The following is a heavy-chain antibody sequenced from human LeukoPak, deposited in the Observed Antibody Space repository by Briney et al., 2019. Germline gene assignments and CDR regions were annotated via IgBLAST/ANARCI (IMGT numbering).Heavy chain of an antibody. CDR2: ISYDGSNK. Sequence: GGSLRLSCAASGFTFSSYAMHWVRQAPGKGLEWVAVISYDGSNKYYADSVKGRFTISRDNSKNTLYLQMNSLRAEDTAVYYCARGGGGFYDFWSGYYTDSWFDPWGQGTLVTVSS. V-gene: IGHV3-30-3*01. D-gene: IGHD3-3*01. CDR3: ARGGGGFYDFWSGYYTDSWFDP. CDR1: GFTFSSYA. J-gene: IGHJ5*02.